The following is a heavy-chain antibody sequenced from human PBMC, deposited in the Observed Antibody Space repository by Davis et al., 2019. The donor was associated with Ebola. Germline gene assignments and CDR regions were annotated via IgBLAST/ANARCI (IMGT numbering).Heavy chain of an antibody. CDR2: MYYSGST. D-gene: IGHD3-10*01. J-gene: IGHJ6*03. CDR1: GDSISSYY. CDR3: ARGFGDYYMDV. V-gene: IGHV4-59*01. Sequence: PSETLSLTCTVSGDSISSYYWSWIRQPPGKGLEWIGYMYYSGSTNYNPSLKSRVTISVDTSKKRFSLKLSSVTAADTAVYYCARGFGDYYMDVWGKGTTVTVSS.